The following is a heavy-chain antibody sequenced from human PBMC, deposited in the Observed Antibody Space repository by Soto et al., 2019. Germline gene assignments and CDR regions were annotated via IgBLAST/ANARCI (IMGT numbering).Heavy chain of an antibody. CDR3: ARVVGALGHWFDP. CDR2: LSAYNYNT. V-gene: IGHV1-18*01. D-gene: IGHD1-26*01. Sequence: QIQLVQSGAEVKKPWASVKVSCKASGYTFTSYGLSWVRQAPGQGLEWMGRLSAYNYNTNYAQKLQGRVTMTTDTSTSTAYMELRSLRSDDTAVYYCARVVGALGHWFDPWGQGPLVTVSS. J-gene: IGHJ5*02. CDR1: GYTFTSYG.